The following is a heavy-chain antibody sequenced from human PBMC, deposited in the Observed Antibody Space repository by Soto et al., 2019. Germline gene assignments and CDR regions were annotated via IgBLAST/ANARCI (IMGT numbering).Heavy chain of an antibody. D-gene: IGHD3-16*01. J-gene: IGHJ4*02. CDR1: GGSFSGYY. CDR2: INHSGST. V-gene: IGHV4-34*01. CDR3: ARGWGRIFDY. Sequence: QVQLQQWGAGLLKPSETLSLTCAVYGGSFSGYYWNWIRQPPGKGLEWIGEINHSGSTHYDPSLQSRVTLSVDTRMTQFSLRLSSVSAADTAVYYCARGWGRIFDYWGQGTRVTVSS.